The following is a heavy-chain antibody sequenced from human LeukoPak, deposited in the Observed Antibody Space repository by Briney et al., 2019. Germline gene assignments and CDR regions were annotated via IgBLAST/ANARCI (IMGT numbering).Heavy chain of an antibody. D-gene: IGHD7-27*01. J-gene: IGHJ4*02. V-gene: IGHV4-39*07. CDR3: ARGFRGDNFDY. Sequence: SETLSLTCTVSGGSISSSSYYWGWIRQPPGKGLEWIGTVYHSGSTNYNPSLESRVTISVDTSKNQFSLKLSSVTAADTAVYFCARGFRGDNFDYWGQGTLVTVSS. CDR2: VYHSGST. CDR1: GGSISSSSYY.